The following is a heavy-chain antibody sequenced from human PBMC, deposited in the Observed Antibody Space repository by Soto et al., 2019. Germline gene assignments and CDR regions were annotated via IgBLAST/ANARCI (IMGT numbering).Heavy chain of an antibody. J-gene: IGHJ6*02. CDR2: INAGNGNT. CDR3: ARSYQLRQDYYYYGMDV. V-gene: IGHV1-3*01. D-gene: IGHD2-2*01. CDR1: GYTFTSYA. Sequence: ASVKVSCKASGYTFTSYAMHWVRQAPGQRLEWMGWINAGNGNTKYSPKFQGRVTITRDTSASTAYMEPSSLRSEDTAVYYCARSYQLRQDYYYYGMDVWGQGTTVTVSS.